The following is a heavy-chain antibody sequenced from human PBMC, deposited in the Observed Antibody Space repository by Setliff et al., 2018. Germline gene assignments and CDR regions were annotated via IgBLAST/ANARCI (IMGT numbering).Heavy chain of an antibody. V-gene: IGHV4-4*07. J-gene: IGHJ6*03. CDR1: GGSLSGAS. CDR3: ARLSGFLYMDV. CDR2: IYTHAGGST. D-gene: IGHD3-3*01. Sequence: PSETLSLTCTVSGGSLSGASIVTWIRQPAGKGLEWIGRIYTHAGGSTIYNPSLKSRVTISVDTSKNQFSLKLNSVTASDTAMYYCARLSGFLYMDVWGKGTTVTVSS.